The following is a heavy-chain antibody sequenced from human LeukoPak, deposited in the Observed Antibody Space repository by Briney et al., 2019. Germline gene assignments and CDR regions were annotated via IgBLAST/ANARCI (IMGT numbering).Heavy chain of an antibody. Sequence: GGSLRLSCAASGIIVSSNYMSWVRQAPGKGLEWVSVIYGGGSTDYADSVKGRFTISRDNSKNTLYLQMNSLRVEDTAVYYCARALNAATVSHWGQGTLVTVSS. V-gene: IGHV3-53*01. D-gene: IGHD4-17*01. J-gene: IGHJ4*02. CDR2: IYGGGST. CDR1: GIIVSSNY. CDR3: ARALNAATVSH.